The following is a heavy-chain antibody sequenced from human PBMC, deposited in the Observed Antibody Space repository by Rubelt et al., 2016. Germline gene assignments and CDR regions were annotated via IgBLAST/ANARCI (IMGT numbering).Heavy chain of an antibody. Sequence: EVQLVESGGGLVQPGGSLRLSCAASGFTFSSYSMNWVRQAPGKGLEWVSYISSSSSTIYYADSVKGRFTISRDNAKNSLYLQMNSLRAEDTAVYYCARALWGAAAATYYFDDWGQGTLVTVSS. CDR3: ARALWGAAAATYYFDD. J-gene: IGHJ4*02. CDR2: ISSSSSTI. D-gene: IGHD6-13*01. CDR1: GFTFSSYS. V-gene: IGHV3-48*04.